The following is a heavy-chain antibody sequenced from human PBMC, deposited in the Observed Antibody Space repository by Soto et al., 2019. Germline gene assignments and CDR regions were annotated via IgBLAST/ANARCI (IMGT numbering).Heavy chain of an antibody. J-gene: IGHJ4*01. CDR2: IYHSGST. CDR3: ARDPGR. V-gene: IGHV4-30-2*01. Sequence: LSLTCAVSGGSISSGGYSWSWIRQPPGKGLEWIGYIYHSGSTYYNPSLKSRVTISVDRSKNQFSLKLSSVTAADTAVYYCARDPGRWRHATLVTAPQ. CDR1: GGSISSGGYS.